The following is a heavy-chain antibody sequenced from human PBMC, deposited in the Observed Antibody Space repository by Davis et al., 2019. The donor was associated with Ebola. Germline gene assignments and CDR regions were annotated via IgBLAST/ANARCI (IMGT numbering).Heavy chain of an antibody. CDR3: AREGYCGGDCYHPAYGMDV. J-gene: IGHJ6*02. D-gene: IGHD2-21*02. CDR1: GFTFSSYW. V-gene: IGHV3-7*03. CDR2: IKQDGSEK. Sequence: PGGSLRLSCAASGFTFSSYWMSWVRQAPGKGLEWVANIKQDGSEKYYVDSVKGRFTISRDNAKNSLYLQMNSLRAEDTAVYYCAREGYCGGDCYHPAYGMDVWGQGTTVTVSS.